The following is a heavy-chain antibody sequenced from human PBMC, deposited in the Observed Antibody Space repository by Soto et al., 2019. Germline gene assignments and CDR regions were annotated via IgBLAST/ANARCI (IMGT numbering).Heavy chain of an antibody. CDR3: AKDQGSSWYEIDY. V-gene: IGHV3-23*01. D-gene: IGHD6-13*01. CDR2: ISGSGGST. J-gene: IGHJ4*02. Sequence: EVQLLESGGGLVQPGGSLRLSCAASGFTFSNYAVTWVRQAPGKGLEWVSTISGSGGSTYYADSVKGRFTISRDNSKNTLXLXXXXLRAXDTAVYYCAKDQGSSWYEIDYWGQGTLVTVSS. CDR1: GFTFSNYA.